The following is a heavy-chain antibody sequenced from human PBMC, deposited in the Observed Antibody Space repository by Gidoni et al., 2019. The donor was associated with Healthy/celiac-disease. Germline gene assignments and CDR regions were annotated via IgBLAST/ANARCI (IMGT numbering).Heavy chain of an antibody. CDR2: ISYDGSNK. D-gene: IGHD2-8*01. CDR1: GFTFIRYA. V-gene: IGHV3-30*01. Sequence: QVQLVESGGGVVQPGRSLRLSCAASGFTFIRYAMHWVRQAPGKGLEWVAVISYDGSNKYYADSVKGRFTISRDNSKNTLYLQMNSLRAEDTAVYYCARDRYCTNGVCEGWIDYWGQGTLVTVSS. CDR3: ARDRYCTNGVCEGWIDY. J-gene: IGHJ4*02.